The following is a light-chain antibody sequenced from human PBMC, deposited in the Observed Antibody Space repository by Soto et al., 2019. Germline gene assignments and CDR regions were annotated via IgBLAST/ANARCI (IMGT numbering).Light chain of an antibody. J-gene: IGKJ3*01. V-gene: IGKV3-20*01. CDR1: QSVGSTY. CDR3: QQYGTSPLT. Sequence: EIVLTQSPGTLSLSPGERATLSCRASQSVGSTYLAWYQQKPGQAPKLLMYGVSSRATGIPDRFSGSGSGTDFTLIISRLEPEDFAVYFCQQYGTSPLTFGPGTKVDI. CDR2: GVS.